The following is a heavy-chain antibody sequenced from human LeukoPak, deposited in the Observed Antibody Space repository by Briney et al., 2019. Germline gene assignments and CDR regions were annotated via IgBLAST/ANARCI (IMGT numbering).Heavy chain of an antibody. Sequence: ASVKVSCKASGYTFTSYYMHWVRQAPGQGLEWMGIINPSGGSTSYAQKFQGRVTMTRDMSTSTVYMGLSSLRSEDTAVYYCARASIAVAPSSDWGQGTLVTVSS. D-gene: IGHD6-19*01. CDR1: GYTFTSYY. J-gene: IGHJ4*02. V-gene: IGHV1-46*01. CDR2: INPSGGST. CDR3: ARASIAVAPSSD.